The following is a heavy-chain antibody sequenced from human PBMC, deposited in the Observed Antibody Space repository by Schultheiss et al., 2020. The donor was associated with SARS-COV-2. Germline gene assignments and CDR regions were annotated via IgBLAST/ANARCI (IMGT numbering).Heavy chain of an antibody. CDR3: ARAPPGTKGANWFDS. V-gene: IGHV4-59*08. J-gene: IGHJ5*01. CDR1: GGSISPYY. CDR2: IYYSGST. D-gene: IGHD2-8*01. Sequence: SETLSLTCTVSGGSISPYYWSWIRQSPGRGLEWIGYIYYSGSTNYNPSLKSRVTISADTSKNQFSLKLNSVTAADTAVYYCARAPPGTKGANWFDSWGQGILVTVSS.